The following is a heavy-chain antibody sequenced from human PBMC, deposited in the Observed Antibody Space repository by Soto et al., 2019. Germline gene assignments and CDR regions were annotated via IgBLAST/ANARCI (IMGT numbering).Heavy chain of an antibody. CDR2: ISSSSSYI. CDR1: GFTFSSYS. CDR3: ARDPHAKWLRSFNWFDP. Sequence: PGGSLRLSCAASGFTFSSYSMNWVRQAPGKGLGWVSSISSSSSYIYYADSVKGRFTISRDNAKNSLYLQMNSLRAEDTAVYYCARDPHAKWLRSFNWFDPWGQGTLVTVAS. J-gene: IGHJ5*02. V-gene: IGHV3-21*01. D-gene: IGHD5-12*01.